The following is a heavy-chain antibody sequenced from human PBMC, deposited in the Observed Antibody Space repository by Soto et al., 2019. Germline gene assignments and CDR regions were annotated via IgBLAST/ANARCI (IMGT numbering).Heavy chain of an antibody. V-gene: IGHV3-23*01. CDR2: ISGSDGKT. D-gene: IGHD3-10*01. CDR3: ATGSYLDY. J-gene: IGHJ4*02. Sequence: DVQLLESGGGLVQPGGSLRLSCAASGFSFSSYAMSWVRQAPGKGLEWVSTISGSDGKTFYADSVKGRFSISRDTSKNTLYLQMNSLRADDTAVDYCATGSYLDYWGQGTRVTVSS. CDR1: GFSFSSYA.